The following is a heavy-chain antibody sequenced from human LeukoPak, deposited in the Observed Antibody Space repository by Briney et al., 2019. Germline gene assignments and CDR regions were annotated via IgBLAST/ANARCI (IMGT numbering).Heavy chain of an antibody. D-gene: IGHD3-16*01. Sequence: GGSLRLSCAASGFTVSTSVMHWVRQAPGKGLDWAAIISFDGTTKYYADSVKGRFTISRDNSKNTLFLQMDSLRVEDTAVYYCVKGKALYGALDIWGQGTMVTVSS. V-gene: IGHV3-30*18. CDR3: VKGKALYGALDI. J-gene: IGHJ3*02. CDR1: GFTVSTSV. CDR2: ISFDGTTK.